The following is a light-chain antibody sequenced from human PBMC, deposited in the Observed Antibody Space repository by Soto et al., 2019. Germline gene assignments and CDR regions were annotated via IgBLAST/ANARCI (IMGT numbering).Light chain of an antibody. CDR1: QSISSY. J-gene: IGKJ1*01. CDR3: QQSYSTLWT. Sequence: DIQMTQSPSSLSASVGDRVTITCRASQSISSYLNWYQQKPGKAPKLLIYAASSLQSGVPSRFSVSGSGTDFTLTISSLQPEDFAPYYCQQSYSTLWTFGQGTKVEIK. V-gene: IGKV1-39*01. CDR2: AAS.